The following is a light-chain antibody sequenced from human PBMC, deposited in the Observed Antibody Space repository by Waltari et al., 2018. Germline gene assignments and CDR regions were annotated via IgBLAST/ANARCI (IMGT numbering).Light chain of an antibody. V-gene: IGLV3-10*01. Sequence: SYELTQPPSVSVSPGHTARITCPGNALAEKFAYWYQQKSDQAPVLVIDEDTKRPSGIPERFSGSSSGTVATLTISGAQVEDEADYYCYSTDSSGDHWVFGGGTRVTVL. CDR1: ALAEKF. CDR2: EDT. CDR3: YSTDSSGDHWV. J-gene: IGLJ3*02.